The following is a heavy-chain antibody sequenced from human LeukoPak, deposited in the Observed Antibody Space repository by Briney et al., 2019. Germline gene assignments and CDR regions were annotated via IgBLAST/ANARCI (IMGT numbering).Heavy chain of an antibody. CDR2: IYYSGST. CDR3: ASITMVRGVTTKPRRFDP. CDR1: GGSISSSSYY. J-gene: IGHJ5*02. D-gene: IGHD3-10*01. Sequence: PSETLSLTCTVSGGSISSSSYYWGWIRQPPGKRLEWIGSIYYSGSTYYNPSLKSRVTISVDTSKNQFSLKLSSVTAADTAVYYCASITMVRGVTTKPRRFDPWGQGTLVTVSS. V-gene: IGHV4-39*07.